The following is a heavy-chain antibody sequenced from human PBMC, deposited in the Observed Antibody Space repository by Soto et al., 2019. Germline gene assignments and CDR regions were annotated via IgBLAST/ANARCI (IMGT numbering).Heavy chain of an antibody. CDR1: GGSFSGYY. CDR2: INHSGST. J-gene: IGHJ4*02. CDR3: AITYYYDSVYDY. D-gene: IGHD3-22*01. Sequence: KASETLSLTCAVYGGSFSGYYWSWIRQPPGKGLEWIGEINHSGSTNYNPSLKSRVTISVDTSKNQFSLKLSSVTAADTAVYYCAITYYYDSVYDYWGQGTLVTVSS. V-gene: IGHV4-34*01.